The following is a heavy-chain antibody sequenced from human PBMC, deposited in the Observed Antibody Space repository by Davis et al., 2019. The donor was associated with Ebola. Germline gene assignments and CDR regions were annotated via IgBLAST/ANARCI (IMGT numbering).Heavy chain of an antibody. V-gene: IGHV3-7*01. CDR3: AKEEWWRLCFGDS. J-gene: IGHJ4*02. D-gene: IGHD3-10*01. CDR1: GFSFDNSW. Sequence: GESLKISCVVSGFSFDNSWMTWVRQAPGKGLEWVAKIKPDGSDKSYVDSVKGRFTISRDNAKNSLYLQMNSLRVEDAAVYFCAKEEWWRLCFGDSWGQGTLVTVSS. CDR2: IKPDGSDK.